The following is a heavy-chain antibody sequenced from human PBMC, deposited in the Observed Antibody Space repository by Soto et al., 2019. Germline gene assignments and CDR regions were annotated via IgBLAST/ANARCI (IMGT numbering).Heavy chain of an antibody. CDR2: IYYSGNT. CDR1: GGSISSSSYY. Sequence: QLQLQESGPGLVKPSETLSLTCTVSGGSISSSSYYWGWIRQPPGKGLEWIGSIYYSGNTSYNPSLKSRVTRSVDTSKNQFSLMLSSVTDADTAVYYCARLAGSYFDYWGQGTLATVSS. CDR3: ARLAGSYFDY. V-gene: IGHV4-39*01. J-gene: IGHJ4*02.